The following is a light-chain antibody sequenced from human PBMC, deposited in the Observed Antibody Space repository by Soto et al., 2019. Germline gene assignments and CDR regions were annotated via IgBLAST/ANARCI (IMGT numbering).Light chain of an antibody. CDR2: DVS. J-gene: IGKJ1*01. V-gene: IGKV1-5*01. CDR1: QTINNW. CDR3: QQYDYSRT. Sequence: DIQMTQSPSTLSAYVGDRVTITCRASQTINNWLALYQHKPGKAPKLLMFDVSNLESGVPSRFSGSGSGTEFTLTISSVHSDDFATYYCQQYDYSRTFGQGTKVDIK.